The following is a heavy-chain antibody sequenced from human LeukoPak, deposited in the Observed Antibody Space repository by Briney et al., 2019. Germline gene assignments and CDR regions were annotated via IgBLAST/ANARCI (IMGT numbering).Heavy chain of an antibody. CDR1: GYSFTAYV. CDR2: ISTYNPNT. Sequence: ASVKVSCKASGYSFTAYVISWVPQAPGQGLEWMGWISTYNPNTNYAQKFQGRVTMTTDTSTSTVYMELRSLRSDDTAVYYCVTSPARGYDILTNYNDYWGQGTLVTVYS. D-gene: IGHD3-9*01. CDR3: VTSPARGYDILTNYNDY. J-gene: IGHJ4*02. V-gene: IGHV1-18*01.